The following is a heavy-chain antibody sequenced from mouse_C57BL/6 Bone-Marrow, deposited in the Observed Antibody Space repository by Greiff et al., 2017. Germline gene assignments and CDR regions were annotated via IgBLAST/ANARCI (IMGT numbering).Heavy chain of an antibody. CDR3: AREEVTTVENYAMDY. D-gene: IGHD1-1*01. CDR2: IFPGSGST. CDR1: GYTFTDYY. Sequence: QVQLQQSGPELVKPGASVKISCKASGYTFTDYYINWVKQRPGQGLEWIGWIFPGSGSTSYNEKFKGKATLTVDKSSSTAYMLLSSLTSEDSAVYFCAREEVTTVENYAMDYWGQGTSVTVSS. J-gene: IGHJ4*01. V-gene: IGHV1-75*01.